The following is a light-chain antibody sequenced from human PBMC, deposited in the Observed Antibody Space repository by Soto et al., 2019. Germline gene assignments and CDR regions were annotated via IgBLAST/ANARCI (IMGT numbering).Light chain of an antibody. J-gene: IGLJ1*01. CDR3: CSYAGLNTYV. CDR2: EAS. Sequence: QSVLTQPASVSGSPGQSITISCTGTSSDVGSYNLVSWYQQHAGKAPKLMIFEASKRPSGVSNRFSGSKSGNTASLTISGLQAEDEADYYCCSYAGLNTYVFGTGTKLTV. V-gene: IGLV2-23*01. CDR1: SSDVGSYNL.